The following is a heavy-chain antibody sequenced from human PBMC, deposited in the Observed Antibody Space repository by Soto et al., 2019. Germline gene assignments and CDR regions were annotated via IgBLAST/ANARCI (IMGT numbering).Heavy chain of an antibody. V-gene: IGHV4-4*02. D-gene: IGHD6-19*01. CDR3: ARVISSREEYFDY. CDR2: IYHSGST. J-gene: IGHJ4*02. CDR1: GDSISDTKW. Sequence: QVQLQESGPGLVKPSGTLSITCAVSGDSISDTKWWSWVSLPPGKGLERIGEIYHSGSTNYNPSLKSRVSMSVDKAKNQFSLNLTSVTAADTAVYYCARVISSREEYFDYWGQGTLVTVSP.